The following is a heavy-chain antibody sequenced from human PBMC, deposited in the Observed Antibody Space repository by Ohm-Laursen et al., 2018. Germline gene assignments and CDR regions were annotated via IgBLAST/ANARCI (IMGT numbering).Heavy chain of an antibody. J-gene: IGHJ4*02. CDR2: IYYSGST. V-gene: IGHV4-59*08. CDR1: GGSISNYY. D-gene: IGHD3-9*01. Sequence: TLSLTCTVSGGSISNYYWSWIRQPPGKGLEWIGYIYYSGSTNYNPSLKSRVTISVDTSKNQFSLKLSSVTAADTAVYYCARRRLVLRYFDWFNDYWGQGTLVTVSS. CDR3: ARRRLVLRYFDWFNDY.